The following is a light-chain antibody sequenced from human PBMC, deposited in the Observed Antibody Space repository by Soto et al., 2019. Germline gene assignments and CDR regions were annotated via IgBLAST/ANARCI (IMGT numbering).Light chain of an antibody. J-gene: IGKJ1*01. CDR2: GAS. CDR3: QQYNDWPLT. V-gene: IGKV3-15*01. CDR1: HSLSSS. Sequence: EIVLTQSPGTLSLSPGERATLSCRTSHSLSSSSLAWYQQKLGQAPRLLIYGASSRATGIPARFSGTGSGTEFTLTISSLQSEDFALYYCQQYNDWPLTFGQGTKVDIK.